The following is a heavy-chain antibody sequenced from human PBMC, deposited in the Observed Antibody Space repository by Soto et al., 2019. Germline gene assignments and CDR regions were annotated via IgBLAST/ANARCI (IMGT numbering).Heavy chain of an antibody. J-gene: IGHJ5*02. CDR1: GGSISSGGYS. D-gene: IGHD4-17*01. Sequence: SETLSLTCTVSGGSISSGGYSWSWIRQYPGKGLEWIGYIYFTGTTYYSPSLKSRVTISVDTSKNQFSLKLSSVTAADTAVYYCARFDYGDFRNWFDPSGQGTLVTVSS. V-gene: IGHV4-31*03. CDR2: IYFTGTT. CDR3: ARFDYGDFRNWFDP.